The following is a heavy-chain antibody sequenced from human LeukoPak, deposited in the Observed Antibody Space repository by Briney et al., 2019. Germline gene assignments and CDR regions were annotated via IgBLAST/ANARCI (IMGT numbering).Heavy chain of an antibody. CDR2: MLCDGSGI. CDR3: ARDLASGNHPDGFDV. J-gene: IGHJ3*01. V-gene: IGHV3-30*04. Sequence: PGGSLRLSCAASGFTLSSYAMHWVRQAPGKGLERVALMLCDGSGIYYADSVKGRFSVSRDNSNYMFYLQMTSLRAEDSAVYYCARDLASGNHPDGFDVWAQGTLVTVSS. D-gene: IGHD1-14*01. CDR1: GFTLSSYA.